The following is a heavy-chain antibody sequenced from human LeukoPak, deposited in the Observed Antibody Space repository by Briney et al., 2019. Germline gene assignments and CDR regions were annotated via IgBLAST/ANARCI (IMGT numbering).Heavy chain of an antibody. CDR1: GYTFTGYY. V-gene: IGHV1-2*04. CDR3: ARDYYDSSGYYPYGMDV. D-gene: IGHD3-22*01. Sequence: GASVKVSCKASGYTFTGYYMHWVRQAPGQGLEWMGWINPNSGGTNYAQKFQGWVTMTRDTSIGTAYMELSRLRSDDTAVYYCARDYYDSSGYYPYGMDVWGQGTTVTVSS. CDR2: INPNSGGT. J-gene: IGHJ6*02.